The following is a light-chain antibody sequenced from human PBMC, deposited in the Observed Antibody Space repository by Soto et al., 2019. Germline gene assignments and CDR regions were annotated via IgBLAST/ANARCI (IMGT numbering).Light chain of an antibody. J-gene: IGKJ1*01. V-gene: IGKV1-5*03. Sequence: DIQMTQSPSTLSASVGDRVTITCRASQSISSWVAWYQQEPGKAPNLLIYKASNLESGVPSRFRGSGSGTDFTLTISSLQPDDFATYYCQQYNSYPWTFGRGTKVDIE. CDR1: QSISSW. CDR3: QQYNSYPWT. CDR2: KAS.